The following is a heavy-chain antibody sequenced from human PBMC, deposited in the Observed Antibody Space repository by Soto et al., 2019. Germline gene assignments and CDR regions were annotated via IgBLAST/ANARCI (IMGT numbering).Heavy chain of an antibody. Sequence: SETLSLTCTVSGGSISSSSYYWGWIRQPPGKGLEWIGRIYYSGSTNYNPSLKSRVTISVDTSKNQFSLKLSSVTAADTAVYYCARVDLGYCSSTSCPRFDYWGQGTLVTVSS. CDR3: ARVDLGYCSSTSCPRFDY. V-gene: IGHV4-39*07. CDR1: GGSISSSSYY. CDR2: IYYSGST. J-gene: IGHJ4*02. D-gene: IGHD2-2*01.